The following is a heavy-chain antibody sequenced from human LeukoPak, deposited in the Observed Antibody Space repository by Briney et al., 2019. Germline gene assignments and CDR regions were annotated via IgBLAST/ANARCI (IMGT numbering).Heavy chain of an antibody. V-gene: IGHV3-7*01. D-gene: IGHD1-26*01. Sequence: GGSLRLSCAASGFTFNSYWMNWVRQAPGKGLEWVANINQDGSEKSYVDSVKGRFTISRDNAKNSLYLQMNSLRAEDTAVYYCAGMGARLRWGQGTLVTVSS. CDR2: INQDGSEK. J-gene: IGHJ4*02. CDR3: AGMGARLR. CDR1: GFTFNSYW.